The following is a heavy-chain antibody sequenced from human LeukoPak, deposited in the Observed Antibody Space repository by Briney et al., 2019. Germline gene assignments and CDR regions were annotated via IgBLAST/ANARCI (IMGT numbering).Heavy chain of an antibody. Sequence: GGSLRVSCAASGFTFSNYCMHWVRQIPGKGLVWVSRICPDGTVTNYADSVKGRFTISRDNAKNMVFLQMNSLRADDTAVYYCVRDFRSADYWGQGILATVSS. CDR1: GFTFSNYC. J-gene: IGHJ4*02. CDR2: ICPDGTVT. V-gene: IGHV3-74*01. CDR3: VRDFRSADY.